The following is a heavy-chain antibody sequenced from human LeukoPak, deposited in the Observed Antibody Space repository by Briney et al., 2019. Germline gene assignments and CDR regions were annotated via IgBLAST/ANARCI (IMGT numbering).Heavy chain of an antibody. CDR2: INGGGGST. CDR3: AKGALRGYGGYDRVGFALN. V-gene: IGHV3-23*01. Sequence: GGSPRLSCAASGFTFSSYAMSWVRQAPGKGLEWVSGINGGGGSTYYADSVKGRFTISRDNSKNTLYLQMNSLRAEDTAVYYCAKGALRGYGGYDRVGFALNWGQGTLVTVSS. CDR1: GFTFSSYA. J-gene: IGHJ4*02. D-gene: IGHD5-12*01.